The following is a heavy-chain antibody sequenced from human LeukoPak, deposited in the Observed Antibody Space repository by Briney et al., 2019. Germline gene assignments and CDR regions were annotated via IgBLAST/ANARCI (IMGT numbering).Heavy chain of an antibody. Sequence: SETLSLTCTVSGGSISSSGYYWGWIRQPPGKGLQWIVTIYYSGSTYYNPSLMSRVTISVDTSKNQFSLKLSSVTAADTALYYCRKHYYDSSGYYYYYYMDVWGKGTTVTVSS. J-gene: IGHJ6*03. CDR1: GGSISSSGYY. CDR2: IYYSGST. CDR3: RKHYYDSSGYYYYYYMDV. V-gene: IGHV4-39*01. D-gene: IGHD3-22*01.